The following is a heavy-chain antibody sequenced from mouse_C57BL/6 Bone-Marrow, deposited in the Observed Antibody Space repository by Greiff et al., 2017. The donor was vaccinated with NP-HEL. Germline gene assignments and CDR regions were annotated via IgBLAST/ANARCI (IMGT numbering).Heavy chain of an antibody. V-gene: IGHV1-55*01. CDR3: ARWIYYYGYAMDY. D-gene: IGHD1-1*01. CDR2: IYPGSGST. J-gene: IGHJ4*01. Sequence: VKLQQPGAELVKPGASVKMSCKASGYTFTSYWITWVKQRPGQGLEWIGDIYPGSGSTNYNEKFKSKATLTVDTSSSTAYMQLSSLTSEDSAVYYCARWIYYYGYAMDYWGQGTSVTVSS. CDR1: GYTFTSYW.